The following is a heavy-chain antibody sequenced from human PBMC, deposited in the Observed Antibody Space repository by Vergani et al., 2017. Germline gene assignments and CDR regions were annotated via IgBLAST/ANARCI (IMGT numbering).Heavy chain of an antibody. D-gene: IGHD5-12*01. CDR1: GFTFDDYA. J-gene: IGHJ5*01. CDR2: ISWNSDSI. CDR3: VRARCSGPCFMSNWFDS. Sequence: EVQLVESGGGLVPPGRSLRLSCAASGFTFDDYAMHWVRQAPGKGLEWVSRISWNSDSIGYGNSVKGRFTISRNNAKKSLYLQMNSLRGDDTAIYYCVRARCSGPCFMSNWFDSWGQGTLVTVSS. V-gene: IGHV3-9*01.